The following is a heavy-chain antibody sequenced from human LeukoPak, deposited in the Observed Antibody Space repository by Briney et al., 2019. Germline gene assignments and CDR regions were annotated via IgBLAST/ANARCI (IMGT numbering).Heavy chain of an antibody. CDR3: ARDSPLPPYDILTGWGKAYHYYGMDF. J-gene: IGHJ6*02. Sequence: ASVNVSCKASGYTFTSYGISWLRQAPGQGLECMGWINAYNGNTNYAQKLQVRVTMTTDTSTSTAYMELTSLRSDDTAVYYCARDSPLPPYDILTGWGKAYHYYGMDFWGQGTTVTVSS. V-gene: IGHV1-18*01. CDR2: INAYNGNT. CDR1: GYTFTSYG. D-gene: IGHD3-9*01.